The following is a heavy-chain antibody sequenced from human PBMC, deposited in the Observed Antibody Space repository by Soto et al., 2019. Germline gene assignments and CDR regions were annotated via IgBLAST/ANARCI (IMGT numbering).Heavy chain of an antibody. CDR3: ARDLINKAFDI. J-gene: IGHJ3*02. D-gene: IGHD3-16*01. CDR2: ISYDGNIK. Sequence: GGSLRLSCAASGFTFSNFGMQWVRQAPGKGLEWVASISYDGNIKYSADSVKGRFTISRDNSKNTLYLQMNSLRSEDTAVYYCARDLINKAFDIWGQGTMVTVSS. CDR1: GFTFSNFG. V-gene: IGHV3-30*03.